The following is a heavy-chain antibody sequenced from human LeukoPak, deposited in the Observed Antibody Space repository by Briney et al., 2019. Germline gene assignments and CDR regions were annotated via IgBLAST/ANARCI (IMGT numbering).Heavy chain of an antibody. D-gene: IGHD3-10*01. CDR1: GGTFSSYA. J-gene: IGHJ5*02. Sequence: VKVSCKASGGTFSSYAISWVRQAPGQGLEWMGRIIPILGIANYAQKFQGRVTITADKSTSTAYMELSSLRAEDTAVYYCARIMVRGGDWFDPWGQGTLVTVSS. CDR3: ARIMVRGGDWFDP. V-gene: IGHV1-69*10. CDR2: IIPILGIA.